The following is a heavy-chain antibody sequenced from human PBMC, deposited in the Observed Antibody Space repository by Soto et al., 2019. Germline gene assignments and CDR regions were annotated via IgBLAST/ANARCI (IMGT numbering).Heavy chain of an antibody. CDR2: ISAYNGNT. D-gene: IGHD3-22*01. CDR1: GYTFTSYG. Sequence: ASVKVSCKASGYTFTSYGISWVRQAPGQGLEWMGWISAYNGNTNYAQKLQGRVTMTTDTSTSTAYMELRSLRSDDTAVYYCARTTYYYDSSGYYYRWYFDLWGRGTLVTVST. V-gene: IGHV1-18*01. CDR3: ARTTYYYDSSGYYYRWYFDL. J-gene: IGHJ2*01.